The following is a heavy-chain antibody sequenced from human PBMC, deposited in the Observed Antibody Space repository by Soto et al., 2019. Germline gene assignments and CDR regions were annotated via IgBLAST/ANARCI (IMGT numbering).Heavy chain of an antibody. CDR3: ARGITTGYSSRWFDP. CDR1: GGSISSYY. CDR2: IYYSGST. Sequence: PSETLSLTCTVSGGSISSYYWSWIRQPPGKGLEWIGYIYYSGSTNYNPSLKSRVTITVDTSKNQFSLKLSSVTAADTAVYYCARGITTGYSSRWFDPWGQGTLVTVSS. D-gene: IGHD6-13*01. V-gene: IGHV4-59*01. J-gene: IGHJ5*02.